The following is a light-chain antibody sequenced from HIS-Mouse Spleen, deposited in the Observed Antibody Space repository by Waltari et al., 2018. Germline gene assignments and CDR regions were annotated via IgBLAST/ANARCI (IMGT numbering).Light chain of an antibody. J-gene: IGLJ3*02. CDR3: CSYAGSSTWV. Sequence: QSALTQPASVSGSPVQSITISCTGTSSDVGSYNLVSWYQQHPGKAPKLMIYEGSKRPSGVSNRCSGSKSGNTASLTISGLQAEDEADYYCCSYAGSSTWVFGGGTKLTVL. CDR1: SSDVGSYNL. CDR2: EGS. V-gene: IGLV2-23*01.